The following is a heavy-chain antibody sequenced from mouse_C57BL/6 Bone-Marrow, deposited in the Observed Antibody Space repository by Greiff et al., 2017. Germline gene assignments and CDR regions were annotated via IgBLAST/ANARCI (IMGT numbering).Heavy chain of an antibody. Sequence: VQLVESGAELARPGASVKLSCTASGYTFTRYGIRWVKQRTGPGLEWIGEIYPRSGNTYYNEKFKGKATLTADKSSSNAYMELRSLTSEDAAVYFCASLPGYFDVWGTGTTVTVSS. CDR2: IYPRSGNT. J-gene: IGHJ1*03. CDR3: ASLPGYFDV. CDR1: GYTFTRYG. V-gene: IGHV1-81*01.